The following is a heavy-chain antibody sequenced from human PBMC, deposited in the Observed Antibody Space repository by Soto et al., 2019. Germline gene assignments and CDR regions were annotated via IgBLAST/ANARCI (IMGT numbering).Heavy chain of an antibody. D-gene: IGHD2-8*01. CDR2: IWYDGSNK. V-gene: IGHV3-33*01. CDR1: GFTFSSYG. Sequence: GASLRLSCSASGFTFSSYGMHWVRQAPGKGLEWVAVIWYDGSNKYYADSVKGRFTISRDNSKNTLYLQMNSLRAEDTAVYYRAREDIVLMVYANDYYYYGMAVCGQGNTLTVSS. J-gene: IGHJ6*02. CDR3: AREDIVLMVYANDYYYYGMAV.